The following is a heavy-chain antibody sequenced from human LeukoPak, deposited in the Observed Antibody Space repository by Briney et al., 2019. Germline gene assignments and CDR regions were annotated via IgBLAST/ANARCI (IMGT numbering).Heavy chain of an antibody. CDR1: GFTFSSYS. Sequence: GGSLRLSCAASGFTFSSYSMNWVRQAPGKGLEWVPSISSSSSYIYYADSVKGRFTISRDNAKNSLYLQMNSLRAEDTAVYYCARDMTTVSGVYYYGMDVWGQGTTVTVSS. V-gene: IGHV3-21*01. CDR2: ISSSSSYI. J-gene: IGHJ6*02. D-gene: IGHD4-17*01. CDR3: ARDMTTVSGVYYYGMDV.